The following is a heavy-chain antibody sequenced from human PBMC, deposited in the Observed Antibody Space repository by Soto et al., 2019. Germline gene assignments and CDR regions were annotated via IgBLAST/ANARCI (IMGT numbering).Heavy chain of an antibody. CDR1: GYTFTYYP. CDR3: AREPLCGGRCYDNYFDP. Sequence: ASVKVSCKASGYTFTYYPIHWVRQAPGQRLEWMGWINIGNGNTASSQKVQDRVTITRETSERTAYMELTSLRSEDTDVYYCAREPLCGGRCYDNYFDPWGEGTLVTVSS. J-gene: IGHJ5*02. D-gene: IGHD2-15*01. V-gene: IGHV1-3*04. CDR2: INIGNGNT.